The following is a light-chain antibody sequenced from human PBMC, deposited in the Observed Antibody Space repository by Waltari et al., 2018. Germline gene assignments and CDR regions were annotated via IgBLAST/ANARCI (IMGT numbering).Light chain of an antibody. CDR2: EVS. CDR1: SSDVGGYTY. V-gene: IGLV2-14*01. J-gene: IGLJ2*01. CDR3: SSYTSSSTLEV. Sequence: QSALTQPASVSGSPGQSITISCLGTSSDVGGYTYVSWYQQHPGKAPKLMIYEVSNRPSGVSNRFSGSKSVNTASLTSSGLQAEDEADYYCSSYTSSSTLEVFGGGTKLTVL.